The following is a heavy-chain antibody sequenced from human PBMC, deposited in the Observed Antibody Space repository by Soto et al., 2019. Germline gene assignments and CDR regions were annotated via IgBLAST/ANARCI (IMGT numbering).Heavy chain of an antibody. J-gene: IGHJ4*02. V-gene: IGHV1-18*01. CDR1: GYTFTSYG. D-gene: IGHD1-26*01. Sequence: QVHLVQSGAEVKKPGASVKVSCKASGYTFTSYGITWVRQAPGQGLEWMGWISAHNGNTDYAQKLQGRVIVTRDTSTSTAYMELRSLRSDDTDVYYCASGRYGDYWGQGALVTVSS. CDR2: ISAHNGNT. CDR3: ASGRYGDY.